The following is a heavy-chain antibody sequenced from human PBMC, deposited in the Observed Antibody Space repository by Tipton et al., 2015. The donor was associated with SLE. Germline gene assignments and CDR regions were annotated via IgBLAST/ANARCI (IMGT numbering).Heavy chain of an antibody. CDR2: ASPSGGT. Sequence: TLSLTCTVSGGSLNNHFCSWIRQSAGKGLEWIGRASPSGGTNYNPSLKSRVTMSVDTSKNQFSLNLSSLTAADTAVYYCVRDKWGEYYPSTGYFWSFDPWGQGILVTVSS. CDR3: VRDKWGEYYPSTGYFWSFDP. V-gene: IGHV4-4*07. J-gene: IGHJ5*02. D-gene: IGHD3-9*01. CDR1: GGSLNNHF.